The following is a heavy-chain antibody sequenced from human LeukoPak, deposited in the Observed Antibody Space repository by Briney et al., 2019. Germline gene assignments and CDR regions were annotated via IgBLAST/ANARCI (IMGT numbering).Heavy chain of an antibody. CDR1: GYSFTNYS. J-gene: IGHJ4*02. CDR3: ARPPDYGSGSLVYYFDY. Sequence: GESLKISCKGSGYSFTNYSIGWVRQIPGKGLEWMGIIYPGDSDTRYSPSFQGQVTISADKSISTAYLQWSSLKASDTAMYYCARPPDYGSGSLVYYFDYWGQGTLVTVSS. D-gene: IGHD3-10*01. CDR2: IYPGDSDT. V-gene: IGHV5-51*01.